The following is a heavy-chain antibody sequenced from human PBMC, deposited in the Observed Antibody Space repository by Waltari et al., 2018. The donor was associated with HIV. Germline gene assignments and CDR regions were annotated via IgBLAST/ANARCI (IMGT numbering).Heavy chain of an antibody. J-gene: IGHJ2*01. D-gene: IGHD1-26*01. Sequence: QLQLQESGPGLVKPSETLSLTCTVSGGSVSSSSYIWGWIRQPPGKGLEWLGRIYYTGRAYYNPSLKSRVTISVDTSKNQFSLKVTSVTAADTAVYYCARHALRVGAAYWNFDLWGRGTLVTVSS. CDR2: IYYTGRA. CDR3: ARHALRVGAAYWNFDL. V-gene: IGHV4-39*01. CDR1: GGSVSSSSYI.